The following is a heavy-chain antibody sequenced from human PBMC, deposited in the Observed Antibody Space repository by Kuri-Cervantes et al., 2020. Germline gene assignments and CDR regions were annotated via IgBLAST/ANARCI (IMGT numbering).Heavy chain of an antibody. CDR2: ISSSSTTI. J-gene: IGHJ4*02. Sequence: GESLKISCTASGFSFRSYAMNWVRQAPGKGLEWVSYISSSSTTIYYADSVKGRFTISRDNAKNSLYLQMNSLRAEDTALYYCAKEAITGNGAFVYWGQGTLVTVSS. V-gene: IGHV3-48*04. D-gene: IGHD1-20*01. CDR1: GFSFRSYA. CDR3: AKEAITGNGAFVY.